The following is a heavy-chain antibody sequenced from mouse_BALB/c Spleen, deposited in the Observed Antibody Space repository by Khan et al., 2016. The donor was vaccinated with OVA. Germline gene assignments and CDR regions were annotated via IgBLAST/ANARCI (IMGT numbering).Heavy chain of an antibody. J-gene: IGHJ3*01. D-gene: IGHD1-3*01. CDR1: GYIFTSYL. CDR2: IYPGNSDN. V-gene: IGHV1-5*01. Sequence: VQLKQSGTVLARPGASVKMSCKASGYIFTSYLIHWVKQRPGQGLEWIGDIYPGNSDNTYNQKFKDKAKLTAGTSATTAYLELSSLTNEDSAVYYWTRGGYSSFAYGGQGTLVTVSA. CDR3: TRGGYSSFAY.